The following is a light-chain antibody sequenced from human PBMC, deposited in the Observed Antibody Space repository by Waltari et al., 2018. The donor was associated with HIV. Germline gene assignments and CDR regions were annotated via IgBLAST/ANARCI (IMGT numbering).Light chain of an antibody. CDR3: SSYTSSSTVV. CDR2: QVS. J-gene: IGLJ2*01. Sequence: QSALTQPASVSGSPGQSITISCTGTSSDVGGYNYVSWYQQHTGKAPKLMIYQVSKRPSGVSNRFSVSKSGNTASLTISGLQAEDEADYYCSSYTSSSTVVFGGGTKLTVL. V-gene: IGLV2-14*01. CDR1: SSDVGGYNY.